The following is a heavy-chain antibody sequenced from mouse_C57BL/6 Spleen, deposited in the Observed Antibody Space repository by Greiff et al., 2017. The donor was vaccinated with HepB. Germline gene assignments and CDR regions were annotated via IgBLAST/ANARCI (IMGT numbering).Heavy chain of an antibody. D-gene: IGHD2-4*01. CDR2: IDPSDSYT. CDR1: GYTFTSYW. CDR3: ARPIEGLRPVWFAY. Sequence: VQLQQPGAELVKPGASVKLSCKASGYTFTSYWMQWVKQRPGQGLEWIGEIDPSDSYTNYNQKFKGKATLTVDTSSSTAYMQLSSLTSEDSAVYYCARPIEGLRPVWFAYWGQGTLVTVSA. V-gene: IGHV1-50*01. J-gene: IGHJ3*01.